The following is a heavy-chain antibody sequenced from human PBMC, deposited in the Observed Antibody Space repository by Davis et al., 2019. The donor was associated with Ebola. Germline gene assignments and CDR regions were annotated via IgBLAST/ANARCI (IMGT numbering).Heavy chain of an antibody. CDR2: INPNSGDT. J-gene: IGHJ3*02. V-gene: IGHV1-2*02. CDR3: ARDLVATIDDAFDI. CDR1: GYTFTGYY. Sequence: ASVKVSCKASGYTFTGYYMHWVRQAPGQGLEWMGWINPNSGDTNYAQMFQGRVTMTRDTSISTAYMELSRLRSDDTAVYYCARDLVATIDDAFDIWGQGTMVTVSS. D-gene: IGHD5-12*01.